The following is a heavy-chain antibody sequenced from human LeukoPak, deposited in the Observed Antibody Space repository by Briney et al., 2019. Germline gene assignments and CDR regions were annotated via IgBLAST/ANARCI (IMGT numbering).Heavy chain of an antibody. D-gene: IGHD4-11*01. J-gene: IGHJ5*02. CDR3: ARANSNYILDNWFDP. Sequence: GGSLRLSCAASGFTVSSNYMSWVRQAPGKGLEWVSVIYSGGSTYYADSVKGRFTISRDNSKNTLYLQMNSLRAEDTAVYYCARANSNYILDNWFDPWGQGTLVTVS. CDR1: GFTVSSNY. CDR2: IYSGGST. V-gene: IGHV3-66*01.